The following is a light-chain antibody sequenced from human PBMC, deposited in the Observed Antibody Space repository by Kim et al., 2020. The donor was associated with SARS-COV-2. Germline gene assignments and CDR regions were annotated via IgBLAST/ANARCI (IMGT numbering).Light chain of an antibody. CDR3: QQYVDTPPG. CDR2: WAS. J-gene: IGKJ4*01. Sequence: DIVMTQSPDSLALSLGERASINCKSSQRVLNTSNNKNYVAWYQQKPGQPPKLLIYWASIRESGVPDRFSGSGSGTDFTFSISSLQAEDVAVYYCQQYVDTPPGFGGGTKVDIK. V-gene: IGKV4-1*01. CDR1: QRVLNTSNNKNY.